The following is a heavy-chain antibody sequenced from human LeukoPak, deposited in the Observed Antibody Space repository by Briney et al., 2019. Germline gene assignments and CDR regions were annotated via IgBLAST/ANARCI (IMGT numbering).Heavy chain of an antibody. Sequence: GGSLRLSCAASGFTFSGYGMNWVRQAPGKGLEWVAIISYDGREKYYADSVKGRFTISRDNSKDTLYLQMSSLRPEDTAIYYCAKSKPPREYCSVTTCYAGFGAFDIWGQGTMVTVFS. CDR3: AKSKPPREYCSVTTCYAGFGAFDI. V-gene: IGHV3-30*18. CDR2: ISYDGREK. D-gene: IGHD2-2*01. J-gene: IGHJ3*02. CDR1: GFTFSGYG.